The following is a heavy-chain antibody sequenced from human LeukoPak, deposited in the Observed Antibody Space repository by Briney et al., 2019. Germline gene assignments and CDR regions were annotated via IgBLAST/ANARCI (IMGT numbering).Heavy chain of an antibody. CDR3: ASLYRYSGSYPRHGYYGMDV. Sequence: SETLSLTCAVSGGSISSGGYSWSWIRQPPGKGLEWIGEINHSGSTNYNPSLKSRVTISVDTSKNQFSLRLSSVTAADTAVYYCASLYRYSGSYPRHGYYGMDVWGQGTTVTVSS. CDR2: INHSGST. V-gene: IGHV4-30-2*01. D-gene: IGHD1-26*01. CDR1: GGSISSGGYS. J-gene: IGHJ6*02.